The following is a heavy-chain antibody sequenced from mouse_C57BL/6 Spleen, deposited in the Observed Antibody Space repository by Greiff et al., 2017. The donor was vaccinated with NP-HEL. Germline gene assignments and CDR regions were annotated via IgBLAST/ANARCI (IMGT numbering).Heavy chain of an antibody. V-gene: IGHV1-80*01. Sequence: QVQLQQSGAELVKPGASVKISCKASGYAFSSYWMNWVKQRPGKGLEWIGQIYPGDGDTNYNGKFKGKATLTADKSSSTAYMQLSSLTSEDSAVYFCARPYYGSSYFDYWGQGTTLTVSS. CDR2: IYPGDGDT. D-gene: IGHD1-1*01. J-gene: IGHJ2*01. CDR1: GYAFSSYW. CDR3: ARPYYGSSYFDY.